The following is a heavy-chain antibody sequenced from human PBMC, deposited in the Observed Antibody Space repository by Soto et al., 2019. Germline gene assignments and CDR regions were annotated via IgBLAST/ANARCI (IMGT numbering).Heavy chain of an antibody. CDR2: INSDGSST. J-gene: IGHJ6*02. CDR3: AMDLLWYKLTMPRVSDGMDV. V-gene: IGHV3-74*01. Sequence: GWSLRLSCAASGFTFSSYWMHWVRQAPGKGLVWVSRINSDGSSTSYADSVKGRFTISRDNAKNTLYLQMNSLRAEDTAVYYCAMDLLWYKLTMPRVSDGMDVWGQGTTVTGSS. D-gene: IGHD2-2*01. CDR1: GFTFSSYW.